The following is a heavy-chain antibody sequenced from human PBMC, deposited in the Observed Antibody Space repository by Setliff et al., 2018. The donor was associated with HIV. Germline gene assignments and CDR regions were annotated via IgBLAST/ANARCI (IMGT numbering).Heavy chain of an antibody. D-gene: IGHD6-19*01. Sequence: LRLSCAASEFTFSSYAMHWVRQAAGKGLEWVAVIWYDGSIEYYIDSVKGRFTISRDNAKNSLYLQMNSLRAEDTAVYYCARAVHSGWYYFDYWGQGTLVTVSS. CDR2: IWYDGSIE. CDR3: ARAVHSGWYYFDY. V-gene: IGHV3-33*08. J-gene: IGHJ4*02. CDR1: EFTFSSYA.